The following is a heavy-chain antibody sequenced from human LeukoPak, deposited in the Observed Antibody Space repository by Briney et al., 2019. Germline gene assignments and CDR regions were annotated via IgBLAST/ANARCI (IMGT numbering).Heavy chain of an antibody. CDR3: ARGIVGGTRPIDY. J-gene: IGHJ4*02. CDR2: INSDGSST. V-gene: IGHV3-74*01. D-gene: IGHD1-26*01. CDR1: GFTFSSYW. Sequence: PGGSLRLSCAAPGFTFSSYWMHWVRQAPGKGLVWVSRINSDGSSTSHADSVKGRFTISRDNAKNTLYLQMNSLRTEDTAVYYCARGIVGGTRPIDYWGQGTLVTVSS.